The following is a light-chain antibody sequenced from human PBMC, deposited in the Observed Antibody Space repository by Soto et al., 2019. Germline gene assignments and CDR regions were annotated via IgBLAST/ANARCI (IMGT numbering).Light chain of an antibody. Sequence: EIVMTQSPATLSMSPGERDTLSCRASQSVSSNLAWYQQKPGQAPRLLIYDAFTRATGVPARFSGSGSGTDFTLTISSLQSEDFAVYYCQQYNGWPPRTFGQGTKVEIK. CDR2: DAF. CDR3: QQYNGWPPRT. V-gene: IGKV3-15*01. J-gene: IGKJ1*01. CDR1: QSVSSN.